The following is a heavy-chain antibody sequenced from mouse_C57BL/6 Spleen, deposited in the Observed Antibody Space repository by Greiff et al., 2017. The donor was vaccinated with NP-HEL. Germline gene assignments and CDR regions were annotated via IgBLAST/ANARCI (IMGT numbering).Heavy chain of an antibody. J-gene: IGHJ3*01. Sequence: VQLQQSGAELVKPGASVKMSCKASGYTFTSYWITWVKQRPGQGLEWIGDIYPGSGSTNYNEKFKSKATLTVDTSSSTAYMQLSSLTSEDSAVYYCARPTSYSKGFAYWGQGTLVTVSA. D-gene: IGHD2-5*01. CDR3: ARPTSYSKGFAY. V-gene: IGHV1-55*01. CDR1: GYTFTSYW. CDR2: IYPGSGST.